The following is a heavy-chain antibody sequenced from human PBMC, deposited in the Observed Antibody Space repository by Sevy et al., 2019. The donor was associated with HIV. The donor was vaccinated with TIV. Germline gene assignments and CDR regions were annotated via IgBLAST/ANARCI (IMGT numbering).Heavy chain of an antibody. J-gene: IGHJ4*02. D-gene: IGHD5-18*01. V-gene: IGHV3-23*01. Sequence: GGSLRLSCAASGFTFSSFAMGWVRQAPGKGLDWISGISGTGDYTYYADSVKGRFTISRDNSKNTLFLQMNSMRAEDTSIFYCAKKMGGGSGMAFLFDYWGQGTLVTVSS. CDR1: GFTFSSFA. CDR2: ISGTGDYT. CDR3: AKKMGGGSGMAFLFDY.